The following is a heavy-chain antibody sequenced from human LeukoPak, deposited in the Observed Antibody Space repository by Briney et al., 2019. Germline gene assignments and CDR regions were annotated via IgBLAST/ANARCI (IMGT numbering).Heavy chain of an antibody. D-gene: IGHD6-19*01. CDR3: ARRRAGYYFDY. Sequence: GGSLRLSCAASGFTFSSYWMSWVRQAPGKGLGWVSDITEDGSEKYYVDSVKGRITISRDKAQNSLYLQMNSLRAEDTAVYYCARRRAGYYFDYWGQGTLVTVSS. CDR1: GFTFSSYW. J-gene: IGHJ4*02. V-gene: IGHV3-7*03. CDR2: ITEDGSEK.